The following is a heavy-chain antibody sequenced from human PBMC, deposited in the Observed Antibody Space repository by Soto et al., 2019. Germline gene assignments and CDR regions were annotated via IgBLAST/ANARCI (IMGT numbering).Heavy chain of an antibody. J-gene: IGHJ6*03. D-gene: IGHD2-2*01. CDR1: GGSISSYY. V-gene: IGHV4-59*01. CDR3: ARGVVPAASTLYYYYYYMDV. CDR2: IYYSGST. Sequence: SETLSLTCTVSGGSISSYYWSWIRQPPGKGLEWIGYIYYSGSTNYNPSLRSRVTISVDTSKNQFSLKLSSVTAADTAVYYCARGVVPAASTLYYYYYYMDVWGKGTTVTVSS.